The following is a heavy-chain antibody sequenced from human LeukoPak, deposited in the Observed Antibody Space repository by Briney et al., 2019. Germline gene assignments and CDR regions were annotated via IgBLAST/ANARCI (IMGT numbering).Heavy chain of an antibody. V-gene: IGHV3-23*01. D-gene: IGHD2-15*01. CDR2: ISGSGGST. J-gene: IGHJ4*02. CDR3: RRSTSGGSEYFDY. CDR1: GFTFSSYS. Sequence: GGSLRLSCAASGFTFSSYSMNWVRQAPGKGLEWVSAISGSGGSTYYADSVKGRFTISRDNSKNTLYLQMNSLRAEDTAVYYCRRSTSGGSEYFDYWGQGTLVTVSS.